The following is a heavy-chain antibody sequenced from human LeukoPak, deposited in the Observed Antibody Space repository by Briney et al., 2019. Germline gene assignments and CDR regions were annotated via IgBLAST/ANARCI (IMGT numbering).Heavy chain of an antibody. CDR1: GYTFTSYD. CDR3: ARGRGLTMVRGDSYGMDV. J-gene: IGHJ6*04. V-gene: IGHV1-8*01. Sequence: GASVKVSCKASGYTFTSYDINWVRQATGQGLEWMGWMNPNSGNTGYAQKFQGRVTMTRNTSISTAYMELSSLRSEDTAVYYCARGRGLTMVRGDSYGMDVWGKGTTVTVSS. D-gene: IGHD3-10*01. CDR2: MNPNSGNT.